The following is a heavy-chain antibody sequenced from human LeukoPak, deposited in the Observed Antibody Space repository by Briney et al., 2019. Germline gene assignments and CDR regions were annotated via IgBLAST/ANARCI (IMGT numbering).Heavy chain of an antibody. V-gene: IGHV3-30*18. CDR1: GFTFSSYG. J-gene: IGHJ4*02. Sequence: PGRSLRLSCAASGFTFSSYGTHWVRQAPGKGLEWVAVISYDGSNKYYADSVKGRFTISRDNSKNTLYLQMNSLRAEDTAVYYCAKDLGYWGQGTLVTVSS. CDR3: AKDLGY. CDR2: ISYDGSNK.